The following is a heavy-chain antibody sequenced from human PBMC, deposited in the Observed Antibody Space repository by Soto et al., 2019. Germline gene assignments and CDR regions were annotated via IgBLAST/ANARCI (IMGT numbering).Heavy chain of an antibody. CDR3: ATYIGTPPAYFDY. D-gene: IGHD2-15*01. V-gene: IGHV4-30-4*01. CDR2: IYYSGST. Sequence: QVQLQESGPGLVKPSQTLSLTCTVSGGSISGSDYFWTWIRQPPGKGLEWIGYIYYSGSTYYNPSLKSRVNILVDTSKNQFSLKLSSVTAADTAVYYCATYIGTPPAYFDYWGQGTLVTVSS. J-gene: IGHJ4*02. CDR1: GGSISGSDYF.